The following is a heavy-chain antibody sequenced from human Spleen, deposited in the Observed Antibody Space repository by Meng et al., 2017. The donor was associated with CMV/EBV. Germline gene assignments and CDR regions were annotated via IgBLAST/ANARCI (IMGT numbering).Heavy chain of an antibody. CDR2: INPNNGAS. CDR3: ARVGRGLFYDY. CDR1: GYTSPASY. V-gene: IGHV1-2*02. Sequence: SCRTSGYTSPASYIHWVRQAPGQGLQWMGWINPNNGASNCTQKFQGRLTVTRDTSISTVYVELSRLRSDDTAVYYCARVGRGLFYDYWGQGTLVTVSS. D-gene: IGHD3-10*01. J-gene: IGHJ4*02.